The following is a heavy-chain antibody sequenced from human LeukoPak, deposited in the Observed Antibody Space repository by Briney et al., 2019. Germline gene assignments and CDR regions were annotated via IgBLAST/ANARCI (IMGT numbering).Heavy chain of an antibody. CDR3: ARVGGGYYYDSSGYYYGGFDY. CDR2: IIPIFGTA. J-gene: IGHJ4*02. CDR1: GGTFSSYA. Sequence: ASVKVSCKASGGTFSSYAISWVRQAPGQGLEWMGGIIPIFGTANYAQKFQGRVTITADESTSTAYMELSSLRSEDTAVYYYARVGGGYYYDSSGYYYGGFDYWGQGTLVTVSS. D-gene: IGHD3-22*01. V-gene: IGHV1-69*13.